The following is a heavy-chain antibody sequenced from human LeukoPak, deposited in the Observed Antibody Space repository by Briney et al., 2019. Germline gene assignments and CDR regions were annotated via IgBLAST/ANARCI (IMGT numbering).Heavy chain of an antibody. V-gene: IGHV1-18*01. Sequence: ASVKVSCKASGYTFTTYGLSWVRQAPGQGLEWMGWISTYNGDTSYAQKLQGRVTMTADTSTSTTYMELRSLRSDDTAVYYCALIPYCTTATCYYFDYWGQGTLVTVSS. CDR1: GYTFTTYG. CDR2: ISTYNGDT. D-gene: IGHD2-2*01. J-gene: IGHJ4*02. CDR3: ALIPYCTTATCYYFDY.